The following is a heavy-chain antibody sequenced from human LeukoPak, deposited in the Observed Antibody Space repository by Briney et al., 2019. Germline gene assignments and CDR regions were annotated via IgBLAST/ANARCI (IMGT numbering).Heavy chain of an antibody. CDR3: AKCSSIAARPYYFDY. D-gene: IGHD6-6*01. Sequence: PRGSLRLSCAASGFTFSSYGMHWVRQAPGKGLEWVAFIRYDGSNKYYADSVKGRFTISRDNSKNTLYLQMNSLRAEDTAVYYCAKCSSIAARPYYFDYRGQGTLVTVSS. CDR1: GFTFSSYG. CDR2: IRYDGSNK. J-gene: IGHJ4*02. V-gene: IGHV3-30*02.